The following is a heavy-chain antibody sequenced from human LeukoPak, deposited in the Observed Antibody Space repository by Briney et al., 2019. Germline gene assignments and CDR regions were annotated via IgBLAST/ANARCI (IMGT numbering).Heavy chain of an antibody. J-gene: IGHJ2*01. V-gene: IGHV3-23*01. Sequence: GGSLRLSCAASGFTFSSYGMTWVRQAPGGGLEWVSSVSGSGDITHYADSVKGRFTISRDNSKNTVYMQMNTLRVEDTAVYYCAKVNWGLCYFDLWGRGTLVTVSS. D-gene: IGHD7-27*01. CDR3: AKVNWGLCYFDL. CDR1: GFTFSSYG. CDR2: VSGSGDIT.